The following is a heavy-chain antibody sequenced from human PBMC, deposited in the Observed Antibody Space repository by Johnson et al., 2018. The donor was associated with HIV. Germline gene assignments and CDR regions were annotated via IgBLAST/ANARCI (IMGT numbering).Heavy chain of an antibody. J-gene: IGHJ3*02. Sequence: VQLVESGGGLVQPGRSLRLSCAASGFTFDDYAMHWVRQAPGKGLEWVANIKQDGTEKNYVDFVKGRFTISRDNSKNTLYLQMNSLKTEDTAVYYCSTGDIVVVVGAILLPLHDAFDIWGRGTVVTVSS. CDR1: GFTFDDYA. CDR3: STGDIVVVVGAILLPLHDAFDI. V-gene: IGHV3-7*05. D-gene: IGHD2-15*01. CDR2: IKQDGTEK.